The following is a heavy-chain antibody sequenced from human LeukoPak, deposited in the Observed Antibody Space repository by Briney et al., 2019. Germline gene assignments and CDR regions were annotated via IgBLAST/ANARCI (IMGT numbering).Heavy chain of an antibody. Sequence: SETLSLTCTVSGDSISSYYWSWIRQPPGKGLEWIGYRYYSGSTDYNPSLKSRDTISVDTSKNQFSLKLTSVTAADTAVYYCAGGYDWRATEYWGQGTLVTVSS. CDR1: GDSISSYY. CDR3: AGGYDWRATEY. CDR2: RYYSGST. V-gene: IGHV4-59*01. J-gene: IGHJ4*02. D-gene: IGHD5-12*01.